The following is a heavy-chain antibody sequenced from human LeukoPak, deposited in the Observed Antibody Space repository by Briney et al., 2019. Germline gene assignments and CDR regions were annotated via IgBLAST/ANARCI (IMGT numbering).Heavy chain of an antibody. CDR3: AREDDYGDYVYAVDI. Sequence: GGSLRLSCAASGFTFSSYSMNWVRQAPGKGLEWVSSISSSSSYIYYADSVKGRFTISRDNAKNSLYLQMNSLRAEDTAVYYCAREDDYGDYVYAVDIWGQGTMVTVSS. CDR1: GFTFSSYS. CDR2: ISSSSSYI. D-gene: IGHD4-17*01. J-gene: IGHJ3*02. V-gene: IGHV3-21*01.